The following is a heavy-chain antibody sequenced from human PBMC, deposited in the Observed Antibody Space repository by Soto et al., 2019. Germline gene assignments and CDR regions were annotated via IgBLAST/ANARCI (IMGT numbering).Heavy chain of an antibody. J-gene: IGHJ6*02. Sequence: PGGSLRLSCAASGFTVSSNYMSWVRQAPGKGLEWVSVIYSGGSTYYADSVKGRFTISRDNSKNTLYLQMNSLRAEDTAVYYCARDRVGYGDYSTYYYYYGMDVWGQGTTVTVSS. CDR1: GFTVSSNY. V-gene: IGHV3-66*01. CDR2: IYSGGST. D-gene: IGHD4-17*01. CDR3: ARDRVGYGDYSTYYYYYGMDV.